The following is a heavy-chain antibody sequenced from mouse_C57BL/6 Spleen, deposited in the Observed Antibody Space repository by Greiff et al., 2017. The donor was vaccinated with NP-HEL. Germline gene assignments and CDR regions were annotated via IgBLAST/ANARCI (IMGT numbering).Heavy chain of an antibody. J-gene: IGHJ4*01. D-gene: IGHD2-2*01. V-gene: IGHV1-55*01. Sequence: VQLQQSGAELVKPGASVKMSCKASGYTFTSYWITWVKQRPGQGLEWIGDIYPGSGSTNYNEKFKSKATLTVDTSSSTAYMQLSSLTSEDSAVYYCARGNMVTEYYYAMDYWGQGTSVTVSS. CDR2: IYPGSGST. CDR1: GYTFTSYW. CDR3: ARGNMVTEYYYAMDY.